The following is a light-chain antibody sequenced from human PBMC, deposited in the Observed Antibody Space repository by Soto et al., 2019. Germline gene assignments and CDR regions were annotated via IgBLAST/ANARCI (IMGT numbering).Light chain of an antibody. CDR2: GAS. V-gene: IGKV3-11*01. CDR3: QHYTNWPLT. J-gene: IGKJ4*02. Sequence: EILLTQSPATLSLSPGERATLSCRASQSVSSYLAWYQQKPGQAPRLLIYGASSRATGIPDRFSGSGAGTDFTLTISRLEPEDFAVYYCQHYTNWPLTFGGGTKVEI. CDR1: QSVSSY.